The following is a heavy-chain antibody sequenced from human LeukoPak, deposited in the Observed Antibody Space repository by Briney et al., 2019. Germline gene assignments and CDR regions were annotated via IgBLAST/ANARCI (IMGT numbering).Heavy chain of an antibody. CDR3: AKWGDYDILTGYYDSDY. Sequence: GGSLRLSCAASGFTFSNYAMSWVRQAPGKGLEWVSAIVGSGGSTYYADSVKGRFTISRDNPRNTLYLQMNSLRAEDTAVYYCAKWGDYDILTGYYDSDYWGQGTLVTVSS. D-gene: IGHD3-9*01. V-gene: IGHV3-23*01. J-gene: IGHJ4*02. CDR2: IVGSGGST. CDR1: GFTFSNYA.